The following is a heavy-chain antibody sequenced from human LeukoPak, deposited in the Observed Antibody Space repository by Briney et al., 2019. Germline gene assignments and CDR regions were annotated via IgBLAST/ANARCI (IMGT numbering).Heavy chain of an antibody. D-gene: IGHD3-22*01. Sequence: SETLSLTCTVSGDXIRSSYCSWIRQPPGKGLEWIGYIYYTGSTNSNPSLKSRVTISIDTSKNQFSLKLSSMTAADTAVYYCARLDRSGYEMGGTWFDPWGQGTLVTVSS. V-gene: IGHV4-59*08. J-gene: IGHJ5*02. CDR1: GDXIRSSY. CDR2: IYYTGST. CDR3: ARLDRSGYEMGGTWFDP.